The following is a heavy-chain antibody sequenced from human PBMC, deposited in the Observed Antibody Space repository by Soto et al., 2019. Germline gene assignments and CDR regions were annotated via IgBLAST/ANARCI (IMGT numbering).Heavy chain of an antibody. Sequence: EVQLLESGGGLVQPGGSLRLSCAASGFTFSSYAVSWVRQAPGKGPEWISSISGSGSTIYYADSVKGRFTISRDNSKNTLYLQMSSLRAEDTAVYYCAKDQGIASRPRWFDPWGQGTLVTVSS. D-gene: IGHD6-6*01. J-gene: IGHJ5*02. CDR2: ISGSGSTI. V-gene: IGHV3-23*01. CDR1: GFTFSSYA. CDR3: AKDQGIASRPRWFDP.